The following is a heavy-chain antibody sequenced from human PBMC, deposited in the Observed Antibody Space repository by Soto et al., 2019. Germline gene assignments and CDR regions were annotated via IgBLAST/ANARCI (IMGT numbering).Heavy chain of an antibody. V-gene: IGHV1-69*13. CDR3: ARGSPIVRNAFDI. D-gene: IGHD2-15*01. CDR1: GGTFSSYA. J-gene: IGHJ3*02. Sequence: WASVKVSCKASGGTFSSYAISWVRQAPGQGLEWMGGIIPIFGTANYAQKFQGRVTITADESTSTAYMELSSLRSEDTAVYYCARGSPIVRNAFDIWGQGTMVTVSS. CDR2: IIPIFGTA.